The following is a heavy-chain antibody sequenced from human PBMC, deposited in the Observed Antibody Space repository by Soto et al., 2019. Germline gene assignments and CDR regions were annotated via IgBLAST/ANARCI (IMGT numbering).Heavy chain of an antibody. D-gene: IGHD3-22*01. V-gene: IGHV1-3*01. CDR2: INAGNGNT. CDR1: GYTFTSYA. J-gene: IGHJ5*02. Sequence: ASVKVSCKASGYTFTSYAMHWLRQAPGQRLEWMGWINAGNGNTKYSQKFQGRVTITRDTSASTAYMELSSLRSEDTAVYYCAREGGGYYCCWWCGPWGQVTLVTVSS. CDR3: AREGGGYYCCWWCGP.